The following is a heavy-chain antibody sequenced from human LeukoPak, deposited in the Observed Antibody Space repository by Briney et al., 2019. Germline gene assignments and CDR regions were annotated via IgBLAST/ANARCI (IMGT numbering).Heavy chain of an antibody. CDR1: GFTFSSYS. Sequence: DPGGSLRLSCAASGFTFSSYSMNWVRQAPGKGLEWVSYISSRSSYICYADSVKGRFTISRDNARNSLYLQMNSLRAEDTAVYYCARGAYCSGGSCYSFDYYYNGMDVWGQGTTVTVSS. J-gene: IGHJ6*02. D-gene: IGHD2-15*01. CDR2: ISSRSSYI. V-gene: IGHV3-48*01. CDR3: ARGAYCSGGSCYSFDYYYNGMDV.